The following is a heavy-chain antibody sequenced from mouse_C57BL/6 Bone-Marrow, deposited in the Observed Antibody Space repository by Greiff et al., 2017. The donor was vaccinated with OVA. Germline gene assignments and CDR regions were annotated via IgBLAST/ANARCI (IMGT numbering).Heavy chain of an antibody. CDR1: GFNIKDDY. J-gene: IGHJ2*01. CDR2: IDPANGDT. Sequence: DVKLVESGAELVRPGASVKLSCTASGFNIKDDYMHWVKQRPEQGLEWIGWIDPANGDTEYASKFQGKATITADTSSNTAYLQLSSLTSEDTAVYYCTSYGNCDYWGQGTTLTVSS. V-gene: IGHV14-4*01. CDR3: TSYGNCDY. D-gene: IGHD2-1*01.